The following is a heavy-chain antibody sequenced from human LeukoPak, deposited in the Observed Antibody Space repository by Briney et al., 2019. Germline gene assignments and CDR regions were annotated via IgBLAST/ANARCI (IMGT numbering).Heavy chain of an antibody. CDR3: AKDRLPSVDYDYVWGSYRPNWFDP. D-gene: IGHD3-16*02. V-gene: IGHV3-23*01. Sequence: GGSLRLSCAASGFTFSSYAMSWVRQAPGKGLEWVSAISGSGGSTYYADSVKGRFTISRDNSKNTLYLQMNSLRAEDTAVYYCAKDRLPSVDYDYVWGSYRPNWFDPWGQGILVTVSS. CDR1: GFTFSSYA. CDR2: ISGSGGST. J-gene: IGHJ5*02.